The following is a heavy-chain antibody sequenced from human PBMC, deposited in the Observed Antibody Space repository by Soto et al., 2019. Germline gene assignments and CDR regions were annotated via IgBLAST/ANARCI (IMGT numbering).Heavy chain of an antibody. CDR2: IKVHNGYT. V-gene: IGHV1-18*01. Sequence: QVQLVQSGSEVKKPGASVKVSCDAYSYTFKNYGIGWVRQAPGQGPEWVGWIKVHNGYTTYAEKLQGSVTLTTDTSTSTAYMELRDLRSDDTAFYYCARSRYYFDSWGQGTLVTVSS. CDR1: SYTFKNYG. CDR3: ARSRYYFDS. J-gene: IGHJ4*02.